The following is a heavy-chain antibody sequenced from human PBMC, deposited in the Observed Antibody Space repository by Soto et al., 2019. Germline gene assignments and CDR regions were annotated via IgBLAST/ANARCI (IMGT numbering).Heavy chain of an antibody. CDR3: AKYYYDSSDSRGSFDI. V-gene: IGHV3-23*01. D-gene: IGHD3-22*01. J-gene: IGHJ3*02. Sequence: GGSLRLSCAASGFTFDDYAMTWVRQAPGKGLEWLSAISSRSGGTTFYADSVKGRFTTSRDNSKNTLYLQMNSLRAEDTAVYYCAKYYYDSSDSRGSFDIWGQGTMVTVSS. CDR2: ISSRSGGTT. CDR1: GFTFDDYA.